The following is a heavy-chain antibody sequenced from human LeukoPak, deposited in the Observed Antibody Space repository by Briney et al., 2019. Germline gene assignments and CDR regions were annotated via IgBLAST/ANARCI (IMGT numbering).Heavy chain of an antibody. Sequence: PGGSLRLSCAASGFTFSSYWMSWVRQAPGKGLEWVANIKEDGSEKYYVDSVKGRFTISRDNAKNSLYLQMNSLRAEDTAVYYCASNYDYGDYYDAFDIWGQGTMVTVSS. J-gene: IGHJ3*02. D-gene: IGHD4-17*01. CDR1: GFTFSSYW. V-gene: IGHV3-7*01. CDR3: ASNYDYGDYYDAFDI. CDR2: IKEDGSEK.